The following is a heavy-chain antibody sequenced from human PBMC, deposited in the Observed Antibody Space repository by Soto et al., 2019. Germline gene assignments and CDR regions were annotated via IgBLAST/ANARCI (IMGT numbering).Heavy chain of an antibody. D-gene: IGHD2-15*01. CDR3: ARTRGVASAPLDY. J-gene: IGHJ4*02. Sequence: SVKVSCKASGDTFSSYTINWIRQAPGQGLEWMGRIIPILGIANYAQKFQGRITITADKSTSTAYMELSSLKSEDTAVYYCARTRGVASAPLDYWGQGTLVTVSS. V-gene: IGHV1-69*02. CDR2: IIPILGIA. CDR1: GDTFSSYT.